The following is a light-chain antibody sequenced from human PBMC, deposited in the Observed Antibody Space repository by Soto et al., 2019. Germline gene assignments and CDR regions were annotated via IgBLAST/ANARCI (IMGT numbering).Light chain of an antibody. Sequence: QSVLTQPASVSGSPGQSITISCTGTSSDIGIYNYVSWYQQNPGKAPKLIIYDVSNRPSGVSNRFSGSKSGNTASLTISGLQAEDEADYYCSSYTTSGTRVFGGGTKLTVL. CDR2: DVS. J-gene: IGLJ3*02. CDR3: SSYTTSGTRV. V-gene: IGLV2-14*03. CDR1: SSDIGIYNY.